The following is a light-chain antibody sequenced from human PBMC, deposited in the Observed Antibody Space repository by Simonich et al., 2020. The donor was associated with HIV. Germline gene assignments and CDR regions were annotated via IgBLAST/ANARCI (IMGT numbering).Light chain of an antibody. CDR2: LNSDGSH. V-gene: IGLV4-69*01. Sequence: QLVLTQSPSASASLGASVKLTCPLSSGHSSYAIAWHQQQPEKGPRYLMKLNSDGSHSKGDGTPDRFSGSSSGAERYLTISSLQSEDEADYYCQTWDTGIQVFGGGTKLTVL. J-gene: IGLJ3*02. CDR1: SGHSSYA. CDR3: QTWDTGIQV.